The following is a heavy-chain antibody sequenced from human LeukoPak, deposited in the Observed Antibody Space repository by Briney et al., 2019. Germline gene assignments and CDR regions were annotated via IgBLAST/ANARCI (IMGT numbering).Heavy chain of an antibody. CDR1: GGTFSSYA. CDR2: IIPIFGTA. Sequence: SVKVSCKASGGTFSSYAISWVRQAPVQGLEWMEGIIPIFGTANYAQKFQGRVTITADESTSTAYMELSSLRSEDTAVYYCARDLTYCSGGSCYSVVWGQGTTVTVSS. CDR3: ARDLTYCSGGSCYSVV. D-gene: IGHD2-15*01. J-gene: IGHJ6*02. V-gene: IGHV1-69*13.